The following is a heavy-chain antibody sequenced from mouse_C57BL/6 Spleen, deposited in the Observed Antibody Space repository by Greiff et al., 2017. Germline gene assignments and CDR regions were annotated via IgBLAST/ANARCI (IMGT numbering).Heavy chain of an antibody. CDR3: ARSIYYDSY. V-gene: IGHV3-6*01. D-gene: IGHD2-4*01. CDR1: GYSITSGYY. J-gene: IGHJ3*01. CDR2: ISYDGSN. Sequence: EVHLVESGPGLVKPSQSLSLTCSVTGYSITSGYYWNWIRQFPGNKLEWMGYISYDGSNNYNPSLKNRISITRDTSKNQFFLKLNSVTTEDTATYYCARSIYYDSYWGQGTLVTVSA.